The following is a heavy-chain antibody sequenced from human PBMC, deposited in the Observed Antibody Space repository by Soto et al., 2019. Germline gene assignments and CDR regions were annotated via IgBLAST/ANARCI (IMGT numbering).Heavy chain of an antibody. D-gene: IGHD3-22*01. CDR1: GFTFSSYG. Sequence: PGGSLRLSCAASGFTFSSYGVHWVRQAPGKGLEWVAVISYDGSNKYYADSVKGRFTISRDNSKNTLYLQMNSLRAEDTAVYYCARDSGYYDYWGQGTLVTVSS. CDR3: ARDSGYYDY. V-gene: IGHV3-30*03. CDR2: ISYDGSNK. J-gene: IGHJ4*02.